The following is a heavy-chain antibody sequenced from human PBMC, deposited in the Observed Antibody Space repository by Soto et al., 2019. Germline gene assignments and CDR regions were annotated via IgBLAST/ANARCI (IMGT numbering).Heavy chain of an antibody. J-gene: IGHJ5*02. Sequence: ASVKVSCKASGYTFTSYAMHWVRQAPGQRLEWMGWINAGNGNTKYSQKFQGRVTITADESTSTAYMELSSLRSEDTAVYYCARGGFTRSPFDPWGQGTLVTVSS. CDR3: ARGGFTRSPFDP. CDR2: INAGNGNT. V-gene: IGHV1-3*01. CDR1: GYTFTSYA.